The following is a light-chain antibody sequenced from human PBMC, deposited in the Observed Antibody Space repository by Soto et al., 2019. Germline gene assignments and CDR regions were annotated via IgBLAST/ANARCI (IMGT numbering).Light chain of an antibody. CDR1: QSVSSNY. V-gene: IGKV3-20*01. Sequence: EIVLTQSPGTLSLSPGDRATLSCRASQSVSSNYLAWYQQKPGQAPRLLIYGASSRATGIPDRFSGSGSGTDFTLTISRLEPEDFAGYYCQRYGTSLPLTFGGGTKVEIK. J-gene: IGKJ4*01. CDR2: GAS. CDR3: QRYGTSLPLT.